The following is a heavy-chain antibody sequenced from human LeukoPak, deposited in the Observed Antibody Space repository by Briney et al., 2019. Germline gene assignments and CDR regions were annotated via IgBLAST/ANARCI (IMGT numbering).Heavy chain of an antibody. CDR1: GGSISSGGYS. V-gene: IGHV4-30-2*01. CDR2: IYHSGST. Sequence: SETLSLTCAVSGGSISSGGYSWSWIRQPPGKGLEWIGYIYHSGSTYYNPSLKSRVTISADRSKNQFSLKLSSVTAADTAVYYCARDMNGVVDYWGQGTLVTVSS. D-gene: IGHD4-17*01. CDR3: ARDMNGVVDY. J-gene: IGHJ4*02.